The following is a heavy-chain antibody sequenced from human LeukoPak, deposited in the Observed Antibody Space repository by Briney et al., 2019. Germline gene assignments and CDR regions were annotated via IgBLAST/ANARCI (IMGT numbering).Heavy chain of an antibody. V-gene: IGHV4-38-2*02. D-gene: IGHD6-19*01. J-gene: IGHJ4*02. CDR1: GYSISSGYY. CDR2: IYHSGST. Sequence: SETLSLTCTVSGYSISSGYYWGWIRQPPGKGLEWIGSIYHSGSTYYNPSLKSRVTISVDTSKNQFSLKLSSVTAADTAVYYFARQPVAGTIDYWGQGTLVTVSS. CDR3: ARQPVAGTIDY.